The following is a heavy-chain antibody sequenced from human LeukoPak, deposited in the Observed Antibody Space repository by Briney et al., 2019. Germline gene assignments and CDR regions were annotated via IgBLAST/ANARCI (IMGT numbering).Heavy chain of an antibody. CDR2: IYYSGST. CDR3: ARALGSSGHGWFDP. J-gene: IGHJ5*02. CDR1: GGSISSGGYY. D-gene: IGHD3-22*01. V-gene: IGHV4-31*03. Sequence: PSETLSLTCTVSGGSISSGGYYWSWIRQHPGEGLEWIGNIYYSGSTYYNPSLKSRLTISVDTSKNQFSLKLSSVTAADTAVYYCARALGSSGHGWFDPWGQGTLVTVSS.